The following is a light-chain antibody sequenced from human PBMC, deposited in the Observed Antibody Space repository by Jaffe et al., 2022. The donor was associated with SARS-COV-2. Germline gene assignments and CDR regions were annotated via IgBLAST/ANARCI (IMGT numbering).Light chain of an antibody. J-gene: IGLJ2*01. CDR1: SSDIGGYNY. V-gene: IGLV2-14*01. CDR3: SSFTTTSTVV. CDR2: EVS. Sequence: QSALTQPASVSGSPGQSITISCTGTSSDIGGYNYVSWYQQYPGKAPKLMIYEVSKRPSGVPDRFSGSKSGNTASLTISGLQAEDEGEYFCSSFTTTSTVVFGGGTKLTVL.